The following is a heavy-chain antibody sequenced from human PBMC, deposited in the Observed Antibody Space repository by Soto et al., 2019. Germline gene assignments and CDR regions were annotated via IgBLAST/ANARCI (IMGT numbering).Heavy chain of an antibody. CDR3: ARMESFGSLNWFDP. J-gene: IGHJ5*02. D-gene: IGHD5-18*01. CDR2: MNPGSGDT. Sequence: ASVKVSCKASGYTFTNNDVTPPPHPTGQGLEWMGWMNPGSGDTGYAQKFQGRVTMTRDISIATAYMELNSLTSEDTAIYYCARMESFGSLNWFDPWGQGTLVTVSS. V-gene: IGHV1-8*02. CDR1: GYTFTNND.